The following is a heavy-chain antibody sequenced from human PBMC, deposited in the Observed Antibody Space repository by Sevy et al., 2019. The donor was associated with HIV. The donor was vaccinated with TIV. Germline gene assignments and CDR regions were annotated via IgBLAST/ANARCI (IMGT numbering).Heavy chain of an antibody. CDR3: ARLKGVTTIDY. CDR1: GGSISSSSYY. CDR2: IYYSGST. J-gene: IGHJ4*02. V-gene: IGHV4-39*01. D-gene: IGHD4-4*01. Sequence: SETLSLTCTVSGGSISSSSYYWGWIRQPPGKGLEWFGSIYYSGSTYYNPSLKSRVTISVDTSKNQFSLKLSSVTAADTAVYYCARLKGVTTIDYWGQGTLVTVSS.